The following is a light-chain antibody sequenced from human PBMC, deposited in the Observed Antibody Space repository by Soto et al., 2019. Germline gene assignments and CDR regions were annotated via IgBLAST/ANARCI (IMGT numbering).Light chain of an antibody. V-gene: IGLV3-21*02. J-gene: IGLJ2*01. CDR2: DDR. Sequence: SYELTQPPSVSVAPGQTARITCGGNNIGSKSVHWYQQKPGQAPVLVVYDDRDRPSRIPERFSGSNSGNTATLTISRVEAGDEADYYCQVWDSSTDHVVFGGGTKVTVL. CDR1: NIGSKS. CDR3: QVWDSSTDHVV.